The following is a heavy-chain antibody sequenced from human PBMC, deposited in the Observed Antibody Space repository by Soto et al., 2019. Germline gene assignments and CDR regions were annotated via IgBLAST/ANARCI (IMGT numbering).Heavy chain of an antibody. V-gene: IGHV4-61*01. CDR1: GASVSSGSYY. D-gene: IGHD2-8*01. CDR3: ARALSTNEGWFDP. Sequence: QVQLQESGPGLVRPLETLSLTCTVSGASVSSGSYYWSWIRQPPGKGLAWSGYIYYTGTTYYNPSLTSRVTITGDMSKNQISLNLTSVTAADTAVYFCARALSTNEGWFDPWGQGSLVTVSS. CDR2: IYYTGTT. J-gene: IGHJ5*02.